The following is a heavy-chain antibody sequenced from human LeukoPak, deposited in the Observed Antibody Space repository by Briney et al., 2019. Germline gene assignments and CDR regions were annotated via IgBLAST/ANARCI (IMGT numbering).Heavy chain of an antibody. CDR3: AREGVRAFLRYFDPNRPVDP. V-gene: IGHV1-2*02. CDR2: INPNSGGT. D-gene: IGHD3-9*01. J-gene: IGHJ5*02. Sequence: ASVKVSCKVSGFTLSELSMHWVRPAPGQGLEWMGWINPNSGGTNYAQKFQGRVTMTRDTSISAAYMELSRLRSDDTAVYYCAREGVRAFLRYFDPNRPVDPWGQGTLVTVSS. CDR1: GFTLSELS.